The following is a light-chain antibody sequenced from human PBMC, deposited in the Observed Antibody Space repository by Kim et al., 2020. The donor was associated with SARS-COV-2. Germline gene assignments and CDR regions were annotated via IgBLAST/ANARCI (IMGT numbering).Light chain of an antibody. J-gene: IGLJ2*01. Sequence: VSPGQTAIITCSGDRLGEKYVCWYQQKPGQSPVVVIYRDNKRPSGTPERFSGSNSGNTATLTISGTEAMDEADYYCQVWDSDSAIFGGGTQLTVL. CDR3: QVWDSDSAI. CDR2: RDN. V-gene: IGLV3-1*01. CDR1: RLGEKY.